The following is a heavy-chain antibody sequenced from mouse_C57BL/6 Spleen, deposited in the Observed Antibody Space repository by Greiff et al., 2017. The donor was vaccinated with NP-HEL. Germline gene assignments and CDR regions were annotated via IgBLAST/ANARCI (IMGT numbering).Heavy chain of an antibody. CDR1: GYAFTNYL. CDR2: INPGSGGT. V-gene: IGHV1-54*01. Sequence: QVQLKESGAELVRPGTSVKVSCKASGYAFTNYLIEWVKQRPGQGLEWIGVINPGSGGTNYNEKFKGKATLTADKSSSTAYMQLSSLTSEDSAVYFCAREDYSWFAYWGQGTLVTVSA. D-gene: IGHD1-1*02. CDR3: AREDYSWFAY. J-gene: IGHJ3*01.